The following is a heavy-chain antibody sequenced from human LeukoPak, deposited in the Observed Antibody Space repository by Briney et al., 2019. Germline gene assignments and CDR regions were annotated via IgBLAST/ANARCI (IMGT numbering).Heavy chain of an antibody. CDR1: GFTFNSYA. J-gene: IGHJ3*02. V-gene: IGHV3-23*01. CDR2: ISGGDGST. Sequence: PGGSLRLSCAASGFTFNSYAMSWVRQAPGKGLEWVSAISGGDGSTYYADSVKGRFTISRDNSKNTLYLQMNSLRAEDTAVYYCAKEELSAFDIRGQGTMVTVSS. CDR3: AKEELSAFDI. D-gene: IGHD3-10*01.